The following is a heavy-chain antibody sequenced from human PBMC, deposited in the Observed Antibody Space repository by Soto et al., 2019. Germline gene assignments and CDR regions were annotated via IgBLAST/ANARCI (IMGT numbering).Heavy chain of an antibody. D-gene: IGHD6-13*01. Sequence: SETLSLTCTVSGGSISSSSYYWGWIRQPPGKGLEWIGSIYYSGSTYYNPSLKSRVTISVDTSKNQFSLKLSSVTAADTAVYYCARLGSSWYWWFDPWGQGTLVTVSS. CDR3: ARLGSSWYWWFDP. J-gene: IGHJ5*02. V-gene: IGHV4-39*01. CDR2: IYYSGST. CDR1: GGSISSSSYY.